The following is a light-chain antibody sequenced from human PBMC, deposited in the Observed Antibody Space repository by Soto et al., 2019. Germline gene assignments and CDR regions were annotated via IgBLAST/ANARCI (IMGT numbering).Light chain of an antibody. CDR1: NSDIGNYNI. Sequence: QSVLAQPPSVSGSPGQSITISCTGTNSDIGNYNIVSWYQQHPDKAPKLIIYEVTNRPSGVSNRFSGSKSGNTASLTISGLQAEDEGHYHCCSYAGSDVFVFGTGTKVTVL. J-gene: IGLJ1*01. CDR2: EVT. V-gene: IGLV2-23*02. CDR3: CSYAGSDVFV.